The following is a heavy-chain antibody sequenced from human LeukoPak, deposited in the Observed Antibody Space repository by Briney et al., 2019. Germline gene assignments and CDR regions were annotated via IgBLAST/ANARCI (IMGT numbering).Heavy chain of an antibody. CDR3: ARSPSVEMAPHYFFDY. V-gene: IGHV1-69*02. Sequence: SVKVSCKASGGTFSSYTISWVRHAPGQGLEWMGRLIPILGIANYAQKFHGRVTITADKSTSTAYMELSSLRSEDTAVYYCARSPSVEMAPHYFFDYWGQGTLVTVSS. CDR2: LIPILGIA. D-gene: IGHD5-24*01. J-gene: IGHJ4*02. CDR1: GGTFSSYT.